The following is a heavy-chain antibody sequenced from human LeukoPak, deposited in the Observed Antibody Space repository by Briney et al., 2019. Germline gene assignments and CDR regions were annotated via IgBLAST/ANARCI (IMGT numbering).Heavy chain of an antibody. Sequence: PSETLSLTCTVSGGSISSSSYYWGWIRQPPGKGLEWIGSIYYSGSTYYNPSLKSRVTISVDTSKNQFSLKLSSVTAADTAVYYCASSYYGSGSHIDWGQGTLVTVSS. D-gene: IGHD3-10*01. CDR3: ASSYYGSGSHID. CDR1: GGSISSSSYY. V-gene: IGHV4-39*01. J-gene: IGHJ4*02. CDR2: IYYSGST.